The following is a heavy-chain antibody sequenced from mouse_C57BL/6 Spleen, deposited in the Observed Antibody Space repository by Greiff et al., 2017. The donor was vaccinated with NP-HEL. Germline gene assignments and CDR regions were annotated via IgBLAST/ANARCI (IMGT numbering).Heavy chain of an antibody. V-gene: IGHV1-42*01. J-gene: IGHJ3*01. CDR1: GYSFTGYY. CDR2: INPSTGGT. D-gene: IGHD2-2*01. CDR3: ARSGYGYDGGFAY. Sequence: VQLQQSGPELVKPGASVKISCKASGYSFTGYYMNWVKQSPEKSLEWIGEINPSTGGTTYNQKFKAKATLTVDKSSSTAYMQLKSLTSEDSAVYYCARSGYGYDGGFAYWGQGTLVTVSA.